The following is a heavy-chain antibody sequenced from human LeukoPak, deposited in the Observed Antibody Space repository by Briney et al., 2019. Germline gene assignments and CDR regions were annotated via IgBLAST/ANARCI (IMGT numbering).Heavy chain of an antibody. Sequence: GTSLRLSCAASGFSFSSYGMHWVRQAPGKGLEWVAAIWYGGTNKYYADSVKGRFTISRDDSKNTLYLQMNSLRTEDTAVYYCGKTGAAAHYYYYMDVWGKGTTVTVSS. CDR1: GFSFSSYG. D-gene: IGHD6-13*01. J-gene: IGHJ6*03. V-gene: IGHV3-30*18. CDR3: GKTGAAAHYYYYMDV. CDR2: IWYGGTNK.